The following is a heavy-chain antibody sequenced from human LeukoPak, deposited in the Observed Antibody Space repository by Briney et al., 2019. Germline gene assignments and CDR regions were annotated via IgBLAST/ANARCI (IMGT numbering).Heavy chain of an antibody. V-gene: IGHV6-1*01. CDR2: TYYRSTWYN. J-gene: IGHJ5*02. Sequence: SQTLSLTCAISGDSVSSNSVTWNWIRQSPSRGLEWLGRTYYRSTWYNDYAVSVRGRITVNPDTSKNQFSLHLNSVTPEDTAVYCCARRLTQYNCFDPWGQGILVTVSS. CDR1: GDSVSSNSVT. D-gene: IGHD2-21*02. CDR3: ARRLTQYNCFDP.